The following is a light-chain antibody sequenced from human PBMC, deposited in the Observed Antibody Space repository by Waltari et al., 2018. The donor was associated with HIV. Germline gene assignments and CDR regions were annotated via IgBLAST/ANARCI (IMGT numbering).Light chain of an antibody. CDR1: SSDVGGYNY. V-gene: IGLV2-14*03. Sequence: QSALTQPASVSGSPGQSITISCTGTSSDVGGYNYVSWYQQHPGKAPKPMIYAASNRPSGFSNRFSGSKSGNTASLTISGLQAEDEADYYCSSYTSSRSYVFGTGTRVTV. CDR3: SSYTSSRSYV. CDR2: AAS. J-gene: IGLJ1*01.